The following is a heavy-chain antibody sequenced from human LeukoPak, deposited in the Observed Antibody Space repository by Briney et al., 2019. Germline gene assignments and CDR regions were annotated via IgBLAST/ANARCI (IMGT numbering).Heavy chain of an antibody. V-gene: IGHV4-34*01. Sequence: SETLSLTCAVYGGSFSGYYWSWIRQPPGKGLEWIGEINHSGSTNYNPSLKSRVTTSGDTSKNQFSLKLSSVTAADTAVYYCARGHRDYDILTGYYYNYWGQGTLVTVSS. J-gene: IGHJ4*02. CDR1: GGSFSGYY. CDR2: INHSGST. D-gene: IGHD3-9*01. CDR3: ARGHRDYDILTGYYYNY.